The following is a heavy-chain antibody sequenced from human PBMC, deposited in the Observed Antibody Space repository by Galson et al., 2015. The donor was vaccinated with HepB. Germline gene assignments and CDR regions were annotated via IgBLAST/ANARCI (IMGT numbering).Heavy chain of an antibody. CDR1: GGTFSSYA. V-gene: IGHV1-69*13. D-gene: IGHD6-19*01. J-gene: IGHJ6*02. CDR2: IIPIFGIA. Sequence: SVKVSCKASGGTFSSYAISWVRQAPGQGLEWMGGIIPIFGIANYAQKFQGRVTITADESTSTAYMELSSLRSEDTAVYYCASNIAVAGNSIIPEYYYYGMDVWGQGTTVTVSS. CDR3: ASNIAVAGNSIIPEYYYYGMDV.